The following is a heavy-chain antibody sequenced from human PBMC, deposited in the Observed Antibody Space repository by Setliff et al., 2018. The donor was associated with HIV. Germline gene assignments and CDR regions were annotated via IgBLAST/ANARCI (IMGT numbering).Heavy chain of an antibody. V-gene: IGHV3-33*03. CDR3: AKEPKLGGIAAPFDY. J-gene: IGHJ4*02. Sequence: GGSLRLSCAASGFTFSSYAMHWVRQAPGKGLEWVAVIWYDGSNKYYADSVKGRFTISRDNSKNTLYLQMNSLRVEDTAVYYCAKEPKLGGIAAPFDYWGQGTLVTVSS. D-gene: IGHD6-6*01. CDR1: GFTFSSYA. CDR2: IWYDGSNK.